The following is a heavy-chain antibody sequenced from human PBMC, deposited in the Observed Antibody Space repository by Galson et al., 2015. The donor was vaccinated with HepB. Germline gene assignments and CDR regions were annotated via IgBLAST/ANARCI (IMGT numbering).Heavy chain of an antibody. J-gene: IGHJ4*02. CDR2: ISYDGSNK. CDR3: ARAVVVIAPADY. D-gene: IGHD2-21*01. Sequence: SLRLSCAASGFTFSSYAMHWVRQAPGKGLEWVAVISYDGSNKYYADSVKGRFTISRDNSKNTLYLQMNSLRAEDTAVYYCARAVVVIAPADYWGQGTLVTVSS. CDR1: GFTFSSYA. V-gene: IGHV3-30-3*01.